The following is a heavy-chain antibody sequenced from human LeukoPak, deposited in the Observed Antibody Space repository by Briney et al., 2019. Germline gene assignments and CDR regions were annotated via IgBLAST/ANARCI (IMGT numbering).Heavy chain of an antibody. CDR1: GYSISSGYY. J-gene: IGHJ4*02. V-gene: IGHV4-38-2*01. D-gene: IGHD3-10*01. CDR2: IYHSGST. Sequence: PSETLSLTCAVSGYSISSGYYWGWIRQPPGKGLEWIGSIYHSGSTYYNPSLKSRVTISVDTSKNQFSLKLSSVTAADTAVYYRARRVYGYYGSGSYFWFDYWGQGTLVTVSS. CDR3: ARRVYGYYGSGSYFWFDY.